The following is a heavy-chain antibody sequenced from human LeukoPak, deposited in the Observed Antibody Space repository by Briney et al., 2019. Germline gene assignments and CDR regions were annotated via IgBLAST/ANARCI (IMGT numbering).Heavy chain of an antibody. J-gene: IGHJ4*02. CDR2: INPNSGGT. Sequence: GASVKVSCKASGYTFTGYYMHWVRQAPGQGLEWMGWINPNSGGTNYAQKFQGRVTMTRDTSISTAYMELSRPRSDDTAVYYCARDADSSGPTCFDYWGQGTLVTVSS. D-gene: IGHD3-22*01. CDR1: GYTFTGYY. CDR3: ARDADSSGPTCFDY. V-gene: IGHV1-2*02.